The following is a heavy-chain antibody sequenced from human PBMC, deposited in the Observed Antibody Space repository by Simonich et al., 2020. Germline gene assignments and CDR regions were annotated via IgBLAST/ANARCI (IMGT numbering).Heavy chain of an antibody. J-gene: IGHJ4*02. CDR3: ARDREVYGSGSYYNY. CDR1: GFTFSSYW. D-gene: IGHD3-10*01. Sequence: EVQLVESGGGLVQPGGSLRLSCAASGFTFSSYWMSWVRQGPGKGLEWVANIKQEGSEKYYVDSVKGRFTISRDNAKNSLYLQMNSLRAEDTAVYYCARDREVYGSGSYYNYWGQGTLVTVSS. CDR2: IKQEGSEK. V-gene: IGHV3-7*01.